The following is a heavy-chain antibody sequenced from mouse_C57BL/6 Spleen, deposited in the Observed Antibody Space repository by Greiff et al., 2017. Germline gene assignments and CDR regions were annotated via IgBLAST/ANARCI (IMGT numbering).Heavy chain of an antibody. CDR1: GYTFTSYW. D-gene: IGHD2-5*01. J-gene: IGHJ4*01. CDR2: IHPNSGST. Sequence: QVQLQQPGAELVKPGASVKLSCKASGYTFTSYWMHWVKQRPGQGLEWIGMIHPNSGSTNYNEKFKSKATLTVDKSSSTAYMQLSSLTSEDSAVYYCARNAYSNYGAIDYWGQGTSVTVSS. V-gene: IGHV1-64*01. CDR3: ARNAYSNYGAIDY.